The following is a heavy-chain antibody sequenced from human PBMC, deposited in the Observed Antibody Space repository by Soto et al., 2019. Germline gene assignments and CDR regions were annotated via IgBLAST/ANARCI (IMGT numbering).Heavy chain of an antibody. CDR1: GYTFTGFY. Sequence: ASVKVSCKTSGYTFTGFYLHWVRQAPGQGLEWMGWINPKSGVTNYAQNFQGRVTMTRDTSISTAYMELSSLRSDDTAIYYCARKGLAITVPKYWGQGTLVTV. D-gene: IGHD6-19*01. V-gene: IGHV1-2*02. CDR2: INPKSGVT. CDR3: ARKGLAITVPKY. J-gene: IGHJ4*02.